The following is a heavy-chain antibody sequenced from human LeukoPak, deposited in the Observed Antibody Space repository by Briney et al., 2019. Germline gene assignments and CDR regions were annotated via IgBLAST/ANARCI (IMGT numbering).Heavy chain of an antibody. Sequence: ASVKVSCKASGYTFTNNYLHWVRQAPGQGLEWMGMIYPRDGSTSYAQNFQGRVTVTRDTSTTTVHMELRGLRSKDTAVYYCARDQEGFDYWGQGTVVTVSS. CDR2: IYPRDGST. CDR3: ARDQEGFDY. V-gene: IGHV1-46*01. J-gene: IGHJ4*02. CDR1: GYTFTNNY.